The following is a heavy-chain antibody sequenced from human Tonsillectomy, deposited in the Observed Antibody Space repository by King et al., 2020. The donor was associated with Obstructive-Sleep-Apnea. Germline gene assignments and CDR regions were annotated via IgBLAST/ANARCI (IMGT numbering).Heavy chain of an antibody. Sequence: VQLQQWGAGLLKPSETLSLTCAVYGVSFSGYYWSWIRQPPGKGLEWIGEINHSGSTNYNPSLKSRVTISVDTSKNQFSLKLSSVTAADTAVYYCARGKRRAATNWFDPWGQGTLVTVSS. D-gene: IGHD6-13*01. CDR2: INHSGST. V-gene: IGHV4-34*01. CDR1: GVSFSGYY. CDR3: ARGKRRAATNWFDP. J-gene: IGHJ5*02.